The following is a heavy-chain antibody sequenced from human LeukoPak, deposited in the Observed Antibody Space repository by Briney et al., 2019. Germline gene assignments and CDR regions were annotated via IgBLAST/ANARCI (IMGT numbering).Heavy chain of an antibody. CDR1: GYTFRTYG. Sequence: ASVKVSCKASGYTFRTYGINWVRQAPGQGLEWMGWISAYNGNTNYAQKLQGRVTMTTDTSTTTAYMELRSLRSDDTAVYYCARGGVVPPAVVNWFGPWGQGTLVTVSS. J-gene: IGHJ5*02. D-gene: IGHD2-2*01. CDR2: ISAYNGNT. V-gene: IGHV1-18*01. CDR3: ARGGVVPPAVVNWFGP.